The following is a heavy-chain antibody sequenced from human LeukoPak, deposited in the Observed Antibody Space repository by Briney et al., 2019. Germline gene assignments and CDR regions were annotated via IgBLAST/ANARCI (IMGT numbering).Heavy chain of an antibody. CDR1: DGSISNSNW. V-gene: IGHV4-4*02. J-gene: IGHJ3*02. D-gene: IGHD3-10*01. Sequence: SETLSLTCAVSDGSISNSNWWSWVRQPPGKGLEWIGEIYHSGRTNYNPSLKSRVTISVDKSKNQFSLKLSSVTAADTAVYYCARDFGSDAFDIWGQGTMVTVSS. CDR2: IYHSGRT. CDR3: ARDFGSDAFDI.